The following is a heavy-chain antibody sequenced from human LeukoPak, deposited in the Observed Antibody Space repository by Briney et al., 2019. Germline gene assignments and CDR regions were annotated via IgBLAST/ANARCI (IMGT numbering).Heavy chain of an antibody. J-gene: IGHJ6*04. CDR2: ISTSSSYI. CDR1: GFTFSTYT. Sequence: GGSLRLSCAASGFTFSTYTINWVRQTPGKGLEWVSSISTSSSYIYYADSVKGRFTISRDNAKNSLYLQMNSLRAEDTAVYYCAELGITMIGGVWGKGTTVTISS. CDR3: AELGITMIGGV. D-gene: IGHD3-10*02. V-gene: IGHV3-21*01.